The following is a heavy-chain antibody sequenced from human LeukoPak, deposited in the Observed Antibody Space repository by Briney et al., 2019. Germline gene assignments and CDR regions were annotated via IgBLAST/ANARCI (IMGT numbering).Heavy chain of an antibody. Sequence: PGGSLRLSCEASGFTFSAYWMSWVRQAPGKGLEWVANIKQDGSQTYHADSVKGRFTISRDNAENSLYLQMNSLRAEDTAVYYCARDNSPRLEWLLSLYYYYYMDVWGKGTTVTVSS. J-gene: IGHJ6*03. D-gene: IGHD3-3*01. CDR3: ARDNSPRLEWLLSLYYYYYMDV. CDR1: GFTFSAYW. V-gene: IGHV3-7*01. CDR2: IKQDGSQT.